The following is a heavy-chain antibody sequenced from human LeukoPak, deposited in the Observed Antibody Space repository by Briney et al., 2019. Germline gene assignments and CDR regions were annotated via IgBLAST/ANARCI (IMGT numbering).Heavy chain of an antibody. V-gene: IGHV4-38-2*02. Sequence: SETLSLTCTVSGHSIINTYYWGWIRQSPGKGLEWIGSIHHSGTRVESGSTHYNPSLRSRVTVSADTSKNQFSLTLRSVTAADTAVYFCARNASSGLFNDWGQGTLVTVSS. J-gene: IGHJ1*01. CDR1: GHSIINTYY. CDR3: ARNASSGLFND. CDR2: IHHSGTRVESGST. D-gene: IGHD6-25*01.